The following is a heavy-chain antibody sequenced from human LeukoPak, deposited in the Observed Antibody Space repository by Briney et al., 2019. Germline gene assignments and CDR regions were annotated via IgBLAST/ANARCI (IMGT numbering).Heavy chain of an antibody. Sequence: SETLSLTCTVSGGSISSYYWSWIRQPPGKGLEWIGYIYYSGSTNYNPSLKSRVTISVDTSKNQFSLKLSSVTAADTAVYYRARHSSYYYGSGSYYNSHYYYYGMDVWGQGTTVTVSS. D-gene: IGHD3-10*01. J-gene: IGHJ6*02. CDR2: IYYSGST. CDR1: GGSISSYY. CDR3: ARHSSYYYGSGSYYNSHYYYYGMDV. V-gene: IGHV4-59*08.